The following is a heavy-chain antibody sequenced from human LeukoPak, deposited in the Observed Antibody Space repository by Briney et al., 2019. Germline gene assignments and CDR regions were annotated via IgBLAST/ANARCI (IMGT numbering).Heavy chain of an antibody. CDR2: ISSSSSYI. Sequence: TGGSLRLSCAASGFTFSSYGMSWVRQAPGKGLEWVSSISSSSSYIYYADSVKGRFTISRDNAKNSLYLQMNSLRAEDTAVYYCARVGAGYYGSGSYYYMDVWGKGTTVTVSS. J-gene: IGHJ6*03. D-gene: IGHD3-10*01. CDR1: GFTFSSYG. CDR3: ARVGAGYYGSGSYYYMDV. V-gene: IGHV3-21*01.